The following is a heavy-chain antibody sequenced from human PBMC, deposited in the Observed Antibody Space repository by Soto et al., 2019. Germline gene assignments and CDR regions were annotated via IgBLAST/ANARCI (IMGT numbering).Heavy chain of an antibody. CDR3: ARESDDLTSNFDV. J-gene: IGHJ4*02. V-gene: IGHV3-21*06. D-gene: IGHD1-1*01. CDR1: GFTFTRYS. Sequence: EVQLVESGGGLVKPGGSLRLSCAASGFTFTRYSMNWVRQTPGKGLEWVSSISSTTKYIYYGDSMKGRFTISSDNAKNYLYLEVNRLRAEDTAVYCCARESDDLTSNFDVWGQGTLVTVAA. CDR2: ISSTTKYI.